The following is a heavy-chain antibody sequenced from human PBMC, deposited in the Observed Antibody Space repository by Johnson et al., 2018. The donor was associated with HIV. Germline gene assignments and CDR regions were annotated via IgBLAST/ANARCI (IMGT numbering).Heavy chain of an antibody. V-gene: IGHV3-7*04. J-gene: IGHJ3*02. CDR3: AREAVVTCDTNVNKDACDS. CDR1: GFTVSSNY. Sequence: VQLVESGGGLIQPGGSLRLSCAASGFTVSSNYMSWVRQAPGKGLEWVANMNQDGSEKYYVDSVKGRFTISRDNAKNSLYLQMNSLRAEDTAVYYCAREAVVTCDTNVNKDACDSWGQGTMVTVSS. D-gene: IGHD5-18*01. CDR2: MNQDGSEK.